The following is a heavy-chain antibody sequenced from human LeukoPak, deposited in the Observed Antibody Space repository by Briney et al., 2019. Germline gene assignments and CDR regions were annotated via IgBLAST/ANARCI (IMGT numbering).Heavy chain of an antibody. V-gene: IGHV3-30*02. Sequence: GGSLRLSCAGSGFTLRTYGMHWVRQAPGKGLEWVAYIQYDGSNKQYADSVKGRFTISRDNSKNTLYLQMNSLRAEDTAVYYCAKASAMIVVVSKHFDYWGQGTLVTVSS. J-gene: IGHJ4*02. D-gene: IGHD3-22*01. CDR1: GFTLRTYG. CDR3: AKASAMIVVVSKHFDY. CDR2: IQYDGSNK.